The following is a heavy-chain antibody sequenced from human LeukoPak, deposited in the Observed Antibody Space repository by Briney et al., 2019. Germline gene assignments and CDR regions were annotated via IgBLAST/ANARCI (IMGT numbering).Heavy chain of an antibody. CDR1: GGSISSSSYY. D-gene: IGHD3-22*01. V-gene: IGHV4-39*07. Sequence: PSETLSLTCTVSGGSISSSSYYWGWIRQPPGKGLEWIGSIYYSGSTYYNPSLKSRVTISVDTSKNQFSLKLSSVAAADTAVYYCASRPYYYDSSGFDYWGQGTLVTVSS. CDR2: IYYSGST. CDR3: ASRPYYYDSSGFDY. J-gene: IGHJ4*02.